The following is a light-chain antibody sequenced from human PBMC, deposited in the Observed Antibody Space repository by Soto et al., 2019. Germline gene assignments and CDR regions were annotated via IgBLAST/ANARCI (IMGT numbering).Light chain of an antibody. V-gene: IGKV3-20*01. J-gene: IGKJ2*01. CDR1: QSVSSSS. Sequence: EVVMTQSPGTLSLSPGDRATLSCRASQSVSSSSLAWYQQKPGQAPRLLIYHTSSRATGIPDRFSGSGSGTDFTLTISRLEPEDFAVYYCRQYGTSPPYTFGQGTKVEIK. CDR3: RQYGTSPPYT. CDR2: HTS.